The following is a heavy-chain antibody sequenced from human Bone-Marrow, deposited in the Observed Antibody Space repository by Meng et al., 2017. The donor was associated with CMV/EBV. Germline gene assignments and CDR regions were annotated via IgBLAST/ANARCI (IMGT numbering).Heavy chain of an antibody. CDR1: GVTFRNFA. CDR2: ISGDGVNK. V-gene: IGHV3-23*01. Sequence: GESLKISCEVSGVTFRNFAMSWVRQAPGKGLEWLSSISGDGVNKYEAASVKGRFTVSRDNSKTTHYLQMNSLRAEYTALYYCAKPLPAAPYYFDSWGQGTRVTVSS. J-gene: IGHJ4*02. CDR3: AKPLPAAPYYFDS. D-gene: IGHD2-2*01.